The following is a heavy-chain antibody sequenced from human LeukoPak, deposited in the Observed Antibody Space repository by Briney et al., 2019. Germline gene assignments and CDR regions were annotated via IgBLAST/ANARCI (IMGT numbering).Heavy chain of an antibody. Sequence: PGGSLRLSCAASGFTVSNNYMSWVRQAPGKGLEWVSIIYSGGSTYYADSVKGRFTISRDNSKNTLHLQMNSLRAEDTAVYYCARDAGGYGMDVWGQGTTVTVSS. V-gene: IGHV3-66*01. CDR2: IYSGGST. J-gene: IGHJ6*02. D-gene: IGHD2-8*02. CDR1: GFTVSNNY. CDR3: ARDAGGYGMDV.